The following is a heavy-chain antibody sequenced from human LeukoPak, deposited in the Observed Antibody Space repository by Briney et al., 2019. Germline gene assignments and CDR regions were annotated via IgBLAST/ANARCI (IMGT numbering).Heavy chain of an antibody. CDR3: ARAVAGPPWGYYYYMDV. Sequence: GGSLRLSCAASGFTFSSYEMNWVRQAPGKGLEWVSYISSSGSTIYYADSVKGRFTISRDNAKNSLYLQMNSLRAEDTAVYYCARAVAGPPWGYYYYMDVWGKGTTVTISS. V-gene: IGHV3-48*03. J-gene: IGHJ6*03. CDR2: ISSSGSTI. CDR1: GFTFSSYE. D-gene: IGHD6-19*01.